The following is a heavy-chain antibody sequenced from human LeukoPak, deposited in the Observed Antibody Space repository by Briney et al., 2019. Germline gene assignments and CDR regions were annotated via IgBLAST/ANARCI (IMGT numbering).Heavy chain of an antibody. CDR3: ARDGWEVTATYYFDY. Sequence: ASVKVSCKASGYTFTSYGISWVRQAPGQGLEWMGIINPSGGSTSYAQKFQGRVTMTRDTSTSTVYMELSSLRSEDTAVYYCARDGWEVTATYYFDYWGQGTLVTVSS. V-gene: IGHV1-46*01. D-gene: IGHD2-21*02. J-gene: IGHJ4*02. CDR2: INPSGGST. CDR1: GYTFTSYG.